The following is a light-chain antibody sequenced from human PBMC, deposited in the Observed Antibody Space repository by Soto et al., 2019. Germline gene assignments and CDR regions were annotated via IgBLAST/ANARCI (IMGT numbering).Light chain of an antibody. Sequence: GDRVTITCRASQGIGRYLAWYRQVPGKAPELLIYGASTLHSGVPSRFSGSGYGTDFTLTITNMRPEDCATYYCQQLDSYPVTVGGGTKVAI. CDR3: QQLDSYPVT. J-gene: IGKJ4*01. CDR2: GAS. V-gene: IGKV1-9*01. CDR1: QGIGRY.